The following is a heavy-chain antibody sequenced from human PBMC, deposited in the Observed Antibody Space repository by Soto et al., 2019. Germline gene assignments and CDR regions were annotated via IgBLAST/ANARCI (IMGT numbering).Heavy chain of an antibody. D-gene: IGHD3-9*01. CDR2: ISGSGGST. J-gene: IGHJ5*02. CDR3: AKDTTRYFDWSSWFDP. CDR1: GFTFSSYA. Sequence: GGSLRLSCAASGFTFSSYAMSWVRQAPGKGLEWVSAISGSGGSTYYADSVKGRFTISRDNSKNTLYLQMNSLRAEDTAVYYCAKDTTRYFDWSSWFDPWGQGTLVTVSS. V-gene: IGHV3-23*01.